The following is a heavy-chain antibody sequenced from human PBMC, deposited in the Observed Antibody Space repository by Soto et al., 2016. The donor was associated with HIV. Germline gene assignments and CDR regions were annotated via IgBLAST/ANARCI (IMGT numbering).Heavy chain of an antibody. CDR3: ARGQGSGWYKFDY. V-gene: IGHV1-8*03. Sequence: QVQLVQSGAEVKKPGSSVKVSCKASGGTFSSYAISWVRQATGQGLEWMGWMNPNSGNTGYAQKFQGRVTITRNTSISTAYMELSSLRSEDTAVYYCARGQGSGWYKFDYWGQGTLVTVSS. J-gene: IGHJ4*02. CDR2: MNPNSGNT. CDR1: GGTFSSYA. D-gene: IGHD6-19*01.